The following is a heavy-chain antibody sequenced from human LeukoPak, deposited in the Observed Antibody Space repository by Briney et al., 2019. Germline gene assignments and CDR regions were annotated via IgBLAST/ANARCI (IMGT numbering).Heavy chain of an antibody. CDR1: GYSISSGYY. D-gene: IGHD3-22*01. CDR3: ARVWTTYYYDSSGYRPAVGYGMDV. Sequence: SETLSLTCSVSGYSISSGYYWGLIRQPPGKGLEWIGSFYHSGSTYYNPSLKSRVTISVDTSKNQFSLKLNSVTAADTAVYYCARVWTTYYYDSSGYRPAVGYGMDVWGQGTTVTVSS. J-gene: IGHJ6*02. V-gene: IGHV4-38-2*02. CDR2: FYHSGST.